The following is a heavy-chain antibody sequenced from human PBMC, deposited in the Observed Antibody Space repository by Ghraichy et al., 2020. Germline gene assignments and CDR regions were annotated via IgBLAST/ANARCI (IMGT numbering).Heavy chain of an antibody. J-gene: IGHJ5*02. CDR2: MNPNSGAT. CDR3: LRWEVSGYRASWFGP. CDR1: GYSFSTYD. V-gene: IGHV1-8*01. D-gene: IGHD3-16*02. Sequence: ASVKVSCKASGYSFSTYDLNWVRQAPGQGLEWMGWMNPNSGATGYPQKFQGRVAMTRDISISTAYLELSSLTSEDTAVYYCLRWEVSGYRASWFGPWGQGTLVTVSS.